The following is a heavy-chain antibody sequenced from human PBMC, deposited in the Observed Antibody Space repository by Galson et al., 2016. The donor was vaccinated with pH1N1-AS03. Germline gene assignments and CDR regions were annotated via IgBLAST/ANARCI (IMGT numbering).Heavy chain of an antibody. Sequence: SLRLSCAASGFTFSDFAMHWVRQAPVKGLDWVAVISYDGSNKYYEDSVKGRFTISRDSSKNTLYLQMNSLRPEDTAMYYCARDYIVGATRGAGTFDVWGHGTMVTVSS. CDR1: GFTFSDFA. V-gene: IGHV3-30-3*01. CDR2: ISYDGSNK. CDR3: ARDYIVGATRGAGTFDV. D-gene: IGHD1-26*01. J-gene: IGHJ3*01.